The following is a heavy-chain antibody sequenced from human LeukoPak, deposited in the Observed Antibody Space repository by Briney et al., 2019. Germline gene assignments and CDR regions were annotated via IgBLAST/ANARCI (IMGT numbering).Heavy chain of an antibody. CDR1: GFSLSTPEMC. J-gene: IGHJ4*02. Sequence: ASGPALVKPTQTLTLTCTFSGFSLSTPEMCVTWIRQPPGMALVWLARIDWDDDKFYSPSLRTRLTISKDTPKNQVVLRMTNMDPVDTGTYYCARMTPDSPSFDYWGQGALIPVSS. V-gene: IGHV2-70*17. CDR3: ARMTPDSPSFDY. D-gene: IGHD2-15*01. CDR2: IDWDDDK.